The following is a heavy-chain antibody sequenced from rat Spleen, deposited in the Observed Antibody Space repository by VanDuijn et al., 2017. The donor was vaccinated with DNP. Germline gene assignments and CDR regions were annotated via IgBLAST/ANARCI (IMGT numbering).Heavy chain of an antibody. V-gene: IGHV5-25*01. CDR2: IIYDGSNT. CDR1: GFTFSNYY. J-gene: IGHJ2*01. Sequence: EVQLVESGGGLVQPGRSMKLSCAASGFTFSNYYMAWVRQAPTKGLEWVAVIIYDGSNTHYRDSVKGRFTISRENAESTLYLQMDSLRSEDTATYYCARPDYWGQGVMVTVSS. CDR3: ARPDY.